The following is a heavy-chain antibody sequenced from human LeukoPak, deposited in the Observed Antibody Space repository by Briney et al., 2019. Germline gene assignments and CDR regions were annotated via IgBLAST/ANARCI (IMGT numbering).Heavy chain of an antibody. CDR2: IHSGGST. D-gene: IGHD1-26*01. CDR3: ARALPGRLDVFDI. CDR1: GFPVSSNY. Sequence: PGGSLRLSCAASGFPVSSNYMSWVRQAPGKGLEWVSVIHSGGSTNYADSVKGRFTISRDDSKNTLSLQMNSLRAEDTAVYYCARALPGRLDVFDIWGQGTRVTVSS. J-gene: IGHJ3*02. V-gene: IGHV3-53*01.